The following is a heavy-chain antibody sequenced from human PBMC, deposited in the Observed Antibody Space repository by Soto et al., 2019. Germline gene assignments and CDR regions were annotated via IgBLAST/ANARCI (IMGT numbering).Heavy chain of an antibody. CDR3: ARDEGLFDYYYYGMDV. D-gene: IGHD3-10*02. CDR2: ISAYNGNT. Sequence: QVQLVQSGAEVKKPGASVKVSCKASGYTFTSYGISWVRQAPGQGLEWIGWISAYNGNTNYAQKLQGRVTMTTDTPTSTAYMELRSLRSDDTAVYYCARDEGLFDYYYYGMDVWGQGTTVTVSS. CDR1: GYTFTSYG. J-gene: IGHJ6*02. V-gene: IGHV1-18*01.